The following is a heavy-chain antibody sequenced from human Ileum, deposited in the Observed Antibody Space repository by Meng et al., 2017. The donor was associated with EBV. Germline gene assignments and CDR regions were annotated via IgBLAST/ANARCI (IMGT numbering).Heavy chain of an antibody. CDR1: VYTSTIYG. D-gene: IGHD3-10*01. J-gene: IGHJ4*02. Sequence: QVHLVQSGAECKKPGASVKVSCKASVYTSTIYGISWVRQAPGQGLEWIGCISAYNGNTNTAQKLQGRVTMTTDTSTTSAYMELRRPRSDNTAVYYCALGGVQGVHFDYWGQGTLVTVSS. CDR2: ISAYNGNT. CDR3: ALGGVQGVHFDY. V-gene: IGHV1-18*04.